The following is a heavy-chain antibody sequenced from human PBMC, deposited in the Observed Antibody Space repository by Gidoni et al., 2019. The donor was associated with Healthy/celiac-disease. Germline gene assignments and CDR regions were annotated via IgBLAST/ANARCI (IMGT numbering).Heavy chain of an antibody. CDR3: AKVGMTTNFWGVDYYYYYMDV. J-gene: IGHJ6*03. CDR1: GFPFSRSA. D-gene: IGHD4-17*01. Sequence: EVQLLESGGGLVQPGGSRRLSCAASGFPFSRSAMSRVRQGPGKGLEWVSASRGSGGSTYYADSVQGRFTISRDNSKNTLYLQMNSLRAEDTAVYYCAKVGMTTNFWGVDYYYYYMDVWGKGTTVTVSS. CDR2: SRGSGGST. V-gene: IGHV3-23*01.